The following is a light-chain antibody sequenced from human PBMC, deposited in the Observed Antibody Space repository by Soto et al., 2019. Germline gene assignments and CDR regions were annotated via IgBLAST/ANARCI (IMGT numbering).Light chain of an antibody. CDR2: VNSGGSH. V-gene: IGLV4-69*01. CDR1: SGHSNYD. J-gene: IGLJ7*01. Sequence: QLVLTQSPSASASLGASVKLTCTLSSGHSNYDIAWHQQQPEQGPRYLMKVNSGGSHIKGDGIPDRFSGSSSGAERYLFISSLQSEDEADYYCQTWGTGSAIVVFGGGTQLTVL. CDR3: QTWGTGSAIVV.